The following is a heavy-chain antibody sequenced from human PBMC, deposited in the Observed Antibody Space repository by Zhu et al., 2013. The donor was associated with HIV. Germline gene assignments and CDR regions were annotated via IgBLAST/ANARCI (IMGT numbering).Heavy chain of an antibody. V-gene: IGHV4-31*03. CDR2: IFYSGSP. J-gene: IGHJ4*02. CDR3: ARAPRGQKFVEY. Sequence: QVQLQESGPGLVKPLQTLSLTCTVSGGSISRAGYYWSWIRQHPEKGLEWLGHIFYSGSPNTYNPSLKSRLIISVDTSKNQFSLNLTSVTAADTAVYYCARAPRGQKFVEYWGQGTPVTVSS. CDR1: GGSISRAGYY. D-gene: IGHD3-16*01.